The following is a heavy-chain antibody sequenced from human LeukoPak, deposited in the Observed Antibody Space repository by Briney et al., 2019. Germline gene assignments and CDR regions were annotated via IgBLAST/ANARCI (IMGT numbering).Heavy chain of an antibody. CDR2: IYYSGST. D-gene: IGHD6-13*01. J-gene: IGHJ4*02. CDR1: GGSISSGGYY. CDR3: ARDSASGIAAAGSPYFDY. Sequence: SETLSLTCTVSGGSISSGGYYWSWIRQHPGKGLEWIGYIYYSGSTYYNPSLKSRVTISVDTSKNQFSLKLSSVTAADTAVYYCARDSASGIAAAGSPYFDYWGQGTLVTVSS. V-gene: IGHV4-31*03.